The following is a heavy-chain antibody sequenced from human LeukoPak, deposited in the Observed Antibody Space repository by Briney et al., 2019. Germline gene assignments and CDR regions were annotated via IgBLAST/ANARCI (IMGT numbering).Heavy chain of an antibody. J-gene: IGHJ4*02. CDR3: AGGEVRGVGIDY. V-gene: IGHV4-39*07. D-gene: IGHD3-10*01. CDR1: GGSISSSSYY. CDR2: IYYSGST. Sequence: SETLSLTCTVSGGSISSSSYYWGWIRQPPGKGLEWIGSIYYSGSTYYNPSLKSRVTISVDTTKNQFSLKLSSVTAADTAVYYCAGGEVRGVGIDYWGQGTLVTVSS.